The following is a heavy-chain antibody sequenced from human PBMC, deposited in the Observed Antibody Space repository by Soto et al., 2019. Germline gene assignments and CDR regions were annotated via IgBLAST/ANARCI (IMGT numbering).Heavy chain of an antibody. J-gene: IGHJ3*02. CDR2: TYYRSKWYN. CDR3: ARDIAARPSFDI. V-gene: IGHV6-1*01. CDR1: GDSVSSNSAA. D-gene: IGHD6-6*01. Sequence: QSQTLSLTCAISGDSVSSNSAAWNWIRQSPSRGLEWLGRTYYRSKWYNDYAVSVKSRITIIPDTSKNQFSLQLNAVTPDDTSVYYCARDIAARPSFDIWGQGTMVTVSS.